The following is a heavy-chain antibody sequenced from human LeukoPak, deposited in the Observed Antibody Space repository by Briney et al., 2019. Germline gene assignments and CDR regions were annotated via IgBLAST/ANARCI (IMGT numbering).Heavy chain of an antibody. V-gene: IGHV4-59*12. CDR3: AKEGMGSEATTADGAFDI. J-gene: IGHJ3*02. CDR1: GGSISVYH. D-gene: IGHD1-26*01. CDR2: LYDTGST. Sequence: LETLSLTCTVSGGSISVYHWSWIRQPPGKGLEWIGYLYDTGSTNYNPSLKSRVTISVDTSKNQISLKLSSVTAADTAVYFCAKEGMGSEATTADGAFDIWGQGTTVTVSS.